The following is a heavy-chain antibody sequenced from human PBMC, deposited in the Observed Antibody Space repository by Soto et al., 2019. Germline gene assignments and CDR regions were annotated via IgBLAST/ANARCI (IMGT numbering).Heavy chain of an antibody. CDR1: GFTFSSYA. V-gene: IGHV3-23*01. CDR3: AKDRTRAYSSGWYGVGGY. J-gene: IGHJ4*02. D-gene: IGHD6-19*01. Sequence: EVQLLESGGGLVQPGGSLRLSCAASGFTFSSYAMSWVRQAPRKGLEWVSAISGSGGSTYYADSVKGRFTISRDNSKNTLYLQMNSLRAEDTAVYYCAKDRTRAYSSGWYGVGGYWGQGTLVTVSS. CDR2: ISGSGGST.